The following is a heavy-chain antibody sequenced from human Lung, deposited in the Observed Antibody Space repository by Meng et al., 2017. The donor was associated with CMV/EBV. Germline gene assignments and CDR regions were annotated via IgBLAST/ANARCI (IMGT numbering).Heavy chain of an antibody. CDR3: AKWGGGALYGGMYV. Sequence: SVXVSXXTSGGTFSSYTISWVRQAPGQGLEWMGRIIPILGIASYSQKFQGRVTITADKSTSTAYMELSSLRSENTAVYYCAKWGGGALYGGMYVWGQGSTVTVSS. CDR2: IIPILGIA. J-gene: IGHJ6*02. V-gene: IGHV1-69*02. D-gene: IGHD3-16*01. CDR1: GGTFSSYT.